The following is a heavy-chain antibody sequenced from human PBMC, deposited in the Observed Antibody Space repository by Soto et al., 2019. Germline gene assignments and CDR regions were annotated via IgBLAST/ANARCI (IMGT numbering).Heavy chain of an antibody. CDR1: GFTFSSYS. V-gene: IGHV3-23*01. CDR2: ISSSSGSI. CDR3: AKDLYGSGNHSPYYYYGMDV. J-gene: IGHJ6*02. D-gene: IGHD3-10*01. Sequence: GGSLRLSCAASGFTFSSYSMNWVRQAPGKGLEWVSAISSSSGSIYYADSVKGRFTISRDNSKNTLYLQMNRLRAEDTAVYYCAKDLYGSGNHSPYYYYGMDVWGQGTTVTV.